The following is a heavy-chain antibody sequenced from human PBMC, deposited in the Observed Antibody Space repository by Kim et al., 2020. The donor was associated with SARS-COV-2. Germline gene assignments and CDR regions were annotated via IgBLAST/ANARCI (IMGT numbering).Heavy chain of an antibody. D-gene: IGHD3-10*01. CDR1: GFTFNNYA. CDR2: ITVSGDST. Sequence: GGSLRLSCAASGFTFNNYAMTWVRQAPGKGLEWVSSITVSGDSTYYADSVKGRFTISRDNSKNTLYLQLNSLRAEDTAIYYCAKMMVRTTYDIWGLGT. J-gene: IGHJ3*02. V-gene: IGHV3-23*01. CDR3: AKMMVRTTYDI.